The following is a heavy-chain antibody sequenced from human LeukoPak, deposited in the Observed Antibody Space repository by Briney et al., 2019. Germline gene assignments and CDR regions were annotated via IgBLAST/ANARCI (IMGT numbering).Heavy chain of an antibody. V-gene: IGHV4-34*01. CDR1: GGSFSGYY. J-gene: IGHJ4*02. CDR3: ASQDGGYGPGFDY. Sequence: SETLSLTCAVYGGSFSGYYWSWIRQPPGKGLEWIGEINHSGSTNYNPSLKSRVTISVDTSKNQFSLKLSSVTAADTAVYYCASQDGGYGPGFDYWGQGTLVTVSS. CDR2: INHSGST. D-gene: IGHD5-12*01.